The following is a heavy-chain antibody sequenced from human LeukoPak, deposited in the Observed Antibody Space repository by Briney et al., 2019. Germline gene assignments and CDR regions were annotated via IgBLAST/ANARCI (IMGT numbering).Heavy chain of an antibody. V-gene: IGHV4-34*01. D-gene: IGHD3-22*01. J-gene: IGHJ4*02. CDR1: GGSFSGYY. CDR3: ARAPYSSYGDY. CDR2: INHSGST. Sequence: NASETLSLTCAVYGGSFSGYYWSWIRQPPGKGLEWIGEINHSGSTNYNPSLKSRVTISVDRSKNQFSLKLSSVTAADTAVYYCARAPYSSYGDYWGQGTLVTVAS.